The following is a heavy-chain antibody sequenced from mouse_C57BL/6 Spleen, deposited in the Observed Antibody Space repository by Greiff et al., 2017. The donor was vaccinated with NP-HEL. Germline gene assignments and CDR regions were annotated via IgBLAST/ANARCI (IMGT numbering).Heavy chain of an antibody. CDR3: AKGGTGTFAY. CDR1: GYTFTSYW. Sequence: VQLQQPGAELVKPGASVKLSCKASGYTFTSYWMHWVKQRPGQGLEWVGMIHPNSGSTNYNEKFKSRATLTVDKSSSTAYMQLSGLTSEDSAVYYCAKGGTGTFAYWGQGTLVTVSA. D-gene: IGHD4-1*01. V-gene: IGHV1-64*01. CDR2: IHPNSGST. J-gene: IGHJ3*01.